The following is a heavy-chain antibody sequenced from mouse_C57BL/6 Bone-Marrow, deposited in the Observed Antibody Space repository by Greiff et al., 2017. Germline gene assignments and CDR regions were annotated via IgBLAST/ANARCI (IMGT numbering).Heavy chain of an antibody. CDR1: GYTFTSYT. D-gene: IGHD3-3*01. Sequence: VQLQESGAELARPGASVKMSCKASGYTFTSYTMHWVKQRPGQGLEWIGYINPSSGYTKYNQKFKVKATLTADKSSSTAYMQLSSLTSVDSSVCYCARGPSFAYWGQGTLVTVSA. CDR2: INPSSGYT. J-gene: IGHJ3*01. CDR3: ARGPSFAY. V-gene: IGHV1-4*01.